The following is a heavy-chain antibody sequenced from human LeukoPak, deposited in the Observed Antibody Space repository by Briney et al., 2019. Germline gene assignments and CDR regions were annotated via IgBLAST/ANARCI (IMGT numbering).Heavy chain of an antibody. J-gene: IGHJ4*02. D-gene: IGHD3-10*01. V-gene: IGHV3-11*04. CDR3: ARERYNYGPGEVDY. Sequence: GGSLRLSCAASGFTFSDYNMRWIRQAPGKGLEWVSSISRSGSTKYYADSVKGRFTISRDNAKKSLYLQMDSLRAEDTAVYYCARERYNYGPGEVDYWGQGTLVTVSS. CDR1: GFTFSDYN. CDR2: ISRSGSTK.